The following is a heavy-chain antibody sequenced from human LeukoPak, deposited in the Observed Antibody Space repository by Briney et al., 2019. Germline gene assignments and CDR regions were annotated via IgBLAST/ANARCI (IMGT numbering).Heavy chain of an antibody. CDR3: ARRRAPLMVISDAFDI. D-gene: IGHD3-22*01. V-gene: IGHV5-51*01. CDR2: IYPGDSDT. CDR1: RDSFTNHW. Sequence: GESLKISCQGSRDSFTNHWIGWVRQMPGKGLEWMGIIYPGDSDTRYSPSFQGQVTFSADKSTDTAYLKWSSLKASDTAMYFCARRRAPLMVISDAFDIWGQGTVVTVSS. J-gene: IGHJ3*02.